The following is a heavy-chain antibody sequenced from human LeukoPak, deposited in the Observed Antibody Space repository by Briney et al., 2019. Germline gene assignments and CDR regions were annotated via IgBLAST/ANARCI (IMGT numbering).Heavy chain of an antibody. Sequence: ASVKVSCKASGGTFSSYAISWVRQAPGQGLEWMGWISAYNGNTNYAQKLQGRVTMTTDTSTSTAYMELRSLRSDDTAVYYCARDGSGYDPFDYWGQGTLVTVSS. V-gene: IGHV1-18*01. CDR3: ARDGSGYDPFDY. J-gene: IGHJ4*02. CDR1: GGTFSSYA. CDR2: ISAYNGNT. D-gene: IGHD5-12*01.